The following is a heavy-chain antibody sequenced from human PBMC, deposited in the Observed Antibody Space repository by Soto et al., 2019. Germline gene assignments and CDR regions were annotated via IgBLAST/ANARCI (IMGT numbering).Heavy chain of an antibody. Sequence: QVQLQESGPGLVKPSQTLSLTCTVSGGSISSGGYYWSWIRQHPGKGLEWIGYIYYSGSTYYNPSLKSRVTISVDTSKNQFSLKLSSVTAADTAVYYCAREGRRRSSGWYSAQVAWFDPWGQGTLVTVSS. V-gene: IGHV4-31*03. J-gene: IGHJ5*02. CDR3: AREGRRRSSGWYSAQVAWFDP. CDR1: GGSISSGGYY. CDR2: IYYSGST. D-gene: IGHD6-19*01.